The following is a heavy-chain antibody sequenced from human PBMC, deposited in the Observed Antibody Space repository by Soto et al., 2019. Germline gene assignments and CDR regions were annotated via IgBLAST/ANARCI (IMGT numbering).Heavy chain of an antibody. CDR1: GYRFSSYW. J-gene: IGHJ4*02. CDR2: IYPGDSST. V-gene: IGHV5-51*03. CDR3: ARYRYSSATSLIDY. Sequence: EVQLVQSGAEVKKPGESLKISSEASGYRFSSYWIGWVRQMPGKGLQWMGIIYPGDSSTIYSPSFQGQVTISVDKTISNTYLQWSSLKASDTALYYCARYRYSSATSLIDYWGQGTLITVSS. D-gene: IGHD6-19*01.